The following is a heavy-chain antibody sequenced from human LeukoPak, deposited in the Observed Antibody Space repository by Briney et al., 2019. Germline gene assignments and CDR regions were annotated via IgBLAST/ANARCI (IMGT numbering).Heavy chain of an antibody. CDR1: QYALTGHY. D-gene: IGHD3-22*01. Sequence: ASVRVSCKASQYALTGHYMHWVRQAPGQGVEWMGLINPNNGDTNSAQKFQGRVTITREISIDPPYMRLRRLRSADTAVYYCAREAFYFVSGSTAFDYWGQGTLSPSPQ. CDR2: INPNNGDT. V-gene: IGHV1-2*02. CDR3: AREAFYFVSGSTAFDY. J-gene: IGHJ4*02.